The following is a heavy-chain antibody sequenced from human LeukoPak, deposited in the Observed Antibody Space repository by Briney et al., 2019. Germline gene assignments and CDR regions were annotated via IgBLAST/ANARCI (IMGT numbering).Heavy chain of an antibody. Sequence: SETLSLTCTVSGGSISSSSYYWGWIRQPPGKGLEWIGSIYYSGSTYYNPSPKSRVTISVDTSKNQFSLKLSSVTAADTAVYYCARQSSGSHNWFDPWGRGTLVTVSS. D-gene: IGHD3-10*01. J-gene: IGHJ5*02. CDR1: GGSISSSSYY. V-gene: IGHV4-39*01. CDR3: ARQSSGSHNWFDP. CDR2: IYYSGST.